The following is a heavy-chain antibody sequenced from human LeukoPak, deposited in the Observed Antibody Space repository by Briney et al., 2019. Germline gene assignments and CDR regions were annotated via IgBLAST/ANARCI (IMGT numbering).Heavy chain of an antibody. V-gene: IGHV4-31*03. J-gene: IGHJ4*02. D-gene: IGHD3-10*01. Sequence: SETLSLTCTVSGVSISSGGYHWSWVRQHPGKGLEWIGYKYYSGDSYYNPSLESRVTISVDSAKNQYSLKLASVTAADTAAYFCARWGSALIPGVVPFDNWGQGTLDTVSS. CDR1: GVSISSGGYH. CDR2: KYYSGDS. CDR3: ARWGSALIPGVVPFDN.